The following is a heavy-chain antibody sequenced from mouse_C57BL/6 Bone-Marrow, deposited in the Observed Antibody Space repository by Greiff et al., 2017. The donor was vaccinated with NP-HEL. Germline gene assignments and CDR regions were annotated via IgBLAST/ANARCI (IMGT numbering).Heavy chain of an antibody. Sequence: QVPLQQSGAELVRPGASVKLSCKASGYTFTDYYINWVKQRPGQGLEWIARIYPGSGNTYYNEKFKGKATLTAEKSSSTAYMQLSSLTSEDSAVYFCASRIRTNFDYWGQGTTLTVSS. V-gene: IGHV1-76*01. D-gene: IGHD1-3*01. J-gene: IGHJ2*01. CDR1: GYTFTDYY. CDR3: ASRIRTNFDY. CDR2: IYPGSGNT.